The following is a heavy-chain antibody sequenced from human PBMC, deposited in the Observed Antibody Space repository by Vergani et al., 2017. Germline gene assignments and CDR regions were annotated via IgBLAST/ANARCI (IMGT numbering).Heavy chain of an antibody. CDR3: AREGSSGGTFSGLLLSNMDV. D-gene: IGHD2-15*01. V-gene: IGHV1-69*01. J-gene: IGHJ6*03. Sequence: VPGQGLEWMGGIIPIFGTANYAQKFQGRVTITADESTSTAYMELSSLRSEDTAVYYCAREGSSGGTFSGLLLSNMDVWGKGTTVTVSS. CDR2: IIPIFGTA.